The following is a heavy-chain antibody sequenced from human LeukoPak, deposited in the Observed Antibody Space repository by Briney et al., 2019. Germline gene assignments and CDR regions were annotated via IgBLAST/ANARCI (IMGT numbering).Heavy chain of an antibody. Sequence: SETLSLTCTVSGGSISRSSHYWGWICQPPGKGLEWIGTIYYSGSTYYNLSLKSRVTISVDTSKNQFSLKLSSVTAADTAVYYCASGHYDSSGYVDDYWGQGTLVTVSS. J-gene: IGHJ4*02. CDR1: GGSISRSSHY. V-gene: IGHV4-39*07. CDR3: ASGHYDSSGYVDDY. D-gene: IGHD3-22*01. CDR2: IYYSGST.